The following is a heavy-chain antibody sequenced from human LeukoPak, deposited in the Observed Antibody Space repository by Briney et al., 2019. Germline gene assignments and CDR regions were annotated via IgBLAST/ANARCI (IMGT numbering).Heavy chain of an antibody. CDR2: ISAYNGNT. V-gene: IGHV1-18*01. CDR1: GYTFTSYG. CDR3: ARGVYYDILTGYYSHDPDRARFDY. Sequence: GASVKVSCKASGYTFTSYGISWVRQAPGQGLEWMGWISAYNGNTNYAQKLQGSVTMTTDTSTSTAYMELRSLRSDDTAVYYCARGVYYDILTGYYSHDPDRARFDYWGQGTLVTVSS. D-gene: IGHD3-9*01. J-gene: IGHJ4*02.